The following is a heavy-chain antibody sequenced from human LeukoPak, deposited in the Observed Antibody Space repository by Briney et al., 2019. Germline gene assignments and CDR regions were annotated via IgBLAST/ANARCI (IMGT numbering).Heavy chain of an antibody. J-gene: IGHJ6*02. Sequence: GRSLRLSCAASGFTFSSYGMHWVRRAPGKGLEWVAVIWYDGSNKYYADSVKGRFTISRDNSKNTLYLQMNSLRAEDTAVYYCARDPGGYYGMDVWGQGTTVTVSS. D-gene: IGHD3-10*01. V-gene: IGHV3-33*01. CDR2: IWYDGSNK. CDR1: GFTFSSYG. CDR3: ARDPGGYYGMDV.